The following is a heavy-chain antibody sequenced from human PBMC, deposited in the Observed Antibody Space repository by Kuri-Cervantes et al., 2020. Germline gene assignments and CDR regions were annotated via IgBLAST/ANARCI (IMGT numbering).Heavy chain of an antibody. V-gene: IGHV4-34*01. CDR3: ARDLGPSYGMDV. CDR1: GGSFSGYY. Sequence: ESLKISCAVYGGSFSGYYWSWIRQPPGKGLEWIGEINHSGSTNYNPSLKSRVTISVDTSKNQFSLKLSSVTAADTAVYYCARDLGPSYGMDVWGQGTTVTVSS. J-gene: IGHJ6*02. CDR2: INHSGST.